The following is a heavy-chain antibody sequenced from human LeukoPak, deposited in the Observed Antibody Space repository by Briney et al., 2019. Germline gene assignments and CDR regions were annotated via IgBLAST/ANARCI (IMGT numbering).Heavy chain of an antibody. J-gene: IGHJ4*02. CDR3: ARSDGSYDY. D-gene: IGHD5-24*01. V-gene: IGHV1-46*01. CDR1: GYTFTSYY. Sequence: GASVKVSCKASGYTFTSYYMHWVRQAPGQGLEWMGIINPNSGGTNYAQKFQGRVTMTRDTSTSTVYMELSSLRSEDTAVYYCARSDGSYDYWGQGTPVTVSS. CDR2: INPNSGGT.